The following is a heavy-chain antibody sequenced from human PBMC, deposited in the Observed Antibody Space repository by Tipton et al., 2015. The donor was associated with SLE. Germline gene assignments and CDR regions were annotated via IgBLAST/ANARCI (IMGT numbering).Heavy chain of an antibody. CDR3: ASGTDLNY. V-gene: IGHV1-8*02. CDR2: MNPKNGQT. CDR1: GGTFSNFD. Sequence: QSGAEVKEPGASVKVSCKSSGGTFSNFDINWARQAAGQGLEWLAWMNPKNGQTGYAQKFEGRVTVTSDTSTSTTYVELRGLRSDDTAVYYCASGTDLNYWGQGTLVSVSS. D-gene: IGHD3-10*01. J-gene: IGHJ4*02.